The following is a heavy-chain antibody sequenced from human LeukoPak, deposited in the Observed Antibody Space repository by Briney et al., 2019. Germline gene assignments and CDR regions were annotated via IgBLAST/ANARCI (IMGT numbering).Heavy chain of an antibody. D-gene: IGHD1-14*01. CDR2: IYYSGST. CDR1: GGSISSSSYY. Sequence: SETLPLTCTVSGGSISSSSYYWGWIRQPPGKGLEWIGSIYYSGSTYYNPSLKSRVTISVDTSKNQFSLKLSSVTAADTAVYYCARHPTLRYGPSYYFDYWGQGTLVTVSS. CDR3: ARHPTLRYGPSYYFDY. V-gene: IGHV4-39*01. J-gene: IGHJ4*02.